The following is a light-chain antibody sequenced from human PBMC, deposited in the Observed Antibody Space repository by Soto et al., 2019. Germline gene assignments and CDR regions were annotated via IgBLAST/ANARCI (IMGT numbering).Light chain of an antibody. J-gene: IGKJ5*01. V-gene: IGKV3-11*01. CDR2: DAS. CDR3: QHRSEWPVS. CDR1: RSVNNY. Sequence: DMVFTQSPATLSLSPGERATLSCRASRSVNNYLAWYQQKPGQAPRLLITDASNRATGIPARFSGSGSGTDFTLTISSLEPEDFAVYYCQHRSEWPVSFGQGTRLEIK.